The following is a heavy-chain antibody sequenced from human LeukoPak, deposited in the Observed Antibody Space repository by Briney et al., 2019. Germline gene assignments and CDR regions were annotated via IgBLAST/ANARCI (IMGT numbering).Heavy chain of an antibody. D-gene: IGHD3-3*01. CDR3: ASTYYDFWSGKPPLYYYYYMDV. CDR2: IKHDGSDK. J-gene: IGHJ6*03. Sequence: GGSLRLSCAASGFMFSSYWMSWVRQAPRKGLEWVANIKHDGSDKYYVDSVTGRFTISRDNAKNSLYLQMNSLRAEDTAVYYCASTYYDFWSGKPPLYYYYYMDVWGKGTTVTVSS. CDR1: GFMFSSYW. V-gene: IGHV3-7*01.